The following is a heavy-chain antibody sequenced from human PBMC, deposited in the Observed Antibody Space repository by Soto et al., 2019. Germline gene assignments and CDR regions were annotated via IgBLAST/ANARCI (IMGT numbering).Heavy chain of an antibody. D-gene: IGHD3-9*01. CDR1: GGSIRSDNYY. V-gene: IGHV4-31*03. CDR2: IYNSGST. J-gene: IGHJ6*03. Sequence: PSETLSLTCTVSGGSIRSDNYYWHWIRQHPGRGLEWIGYIYNSGSTQYNPSLKSRLTMSEDTSKNQFSLKLSSVTAADTAVYYCARLHYDILTGYNYYYYMDVWGKGTTVTVSS. CDR3: ARLHYDILTGYNYYYYMDV.